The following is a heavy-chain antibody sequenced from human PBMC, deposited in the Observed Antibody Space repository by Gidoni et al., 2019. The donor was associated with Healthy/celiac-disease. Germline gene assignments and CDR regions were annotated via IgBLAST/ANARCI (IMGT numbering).Heavy chain of an antibody. CDR3: AGSFDTAMLLMDV. V-gene: IGHV3-21*01. J-gene: IGHJ6*02. CDR1: GFTFSSYS. CDR2: ISSSSSYI. Sequence: EVQLVESGGGLVKPGGSLRLSCAASGFTFSSYSMNWVRQAPGKGLAWVSSISSSSSYIYYADSVKGRFTISRDNAKNSLYLQMNSLRAEDTAVYYCAGSFDTAMLLMDVWGQGTTVTVSS. D-gene: IGHD5-18*01.